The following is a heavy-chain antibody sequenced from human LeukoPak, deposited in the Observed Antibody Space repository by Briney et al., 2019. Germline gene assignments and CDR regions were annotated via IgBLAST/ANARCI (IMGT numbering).Heavy chain of an antibody. CDR1: GFTFSCYG. D-gene: IGHD3-10*01. J-gene: IGHJ4*02. CDR3: ANLPIRGSGSYYTDY. V-gene: IGHV3-30*02. CDR2: IRYDGSDK. Sequence: HPGGSLRLSCAASGFTFSCYGMHWVRQAPGKGLEWVAFIRYDGSDKYYADSVKGRFTISRDNSKNTLYLQMNSLRAEDTAAYYCANLPIRGSGSYYTDYWGQGTLVTVSS.